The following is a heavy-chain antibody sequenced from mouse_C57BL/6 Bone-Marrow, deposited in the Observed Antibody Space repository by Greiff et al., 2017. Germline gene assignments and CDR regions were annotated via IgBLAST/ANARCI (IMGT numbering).Heavy chain of an antibody. Sequence: QVHVQQSGAELVKPGASVKMSCKASGYTFTSYWITWVKQRPGQGLEWIGDIYPGSGSTNYNEKFKSKATLTVDTSSSTAYMQLSSLTSEDSAVYYCAREGDYCGSNGYAMDYWGQGTSVTVSS. J-gene: IGHJ4*01. V-gene: IGHV1-55*01. CDR2: IYPGSGST. D-gene: IGHD1-1*01. CDR1: GYTFTSYW. CDR3: AREGDYCGSNGYAMDY.